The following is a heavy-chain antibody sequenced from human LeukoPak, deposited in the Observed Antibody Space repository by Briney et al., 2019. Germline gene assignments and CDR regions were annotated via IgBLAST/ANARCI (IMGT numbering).Heavy chain of an antibody. D-gene: IGHD2-2*01. Sequence: SSETLSLTCTVSGGTISSSSYYWGWIRQPPGKGLEWIGSIYYSGSTYYNPSLKSRVTISVDTSKNQFSLKLSSVTAADTAVYYCARVFQLCSTSCFDAFDIWGQGTMVTVSS. J-gene: IGHJ3*02. CDR2: IYYSGST. CDR3: ARVFQLCSTSCFDAFDI. V-gene: IGHV4-39*01. CDR1: GGTISSSSYY.